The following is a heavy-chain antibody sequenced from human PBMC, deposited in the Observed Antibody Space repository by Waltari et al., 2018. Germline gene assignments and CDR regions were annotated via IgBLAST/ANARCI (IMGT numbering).Heavy chain of an antibody. CDR3: AREVPRNGYIGLIYYYMDV. J-gene: IGHJ6*03. CDR2: IYYSGST. V-gene: IGHV4-39*01. Sequence: QLQLQESGPGLVKPSETLSLTCTVSGGSLSSSSYFWAWIRQPPGKGLEWIGSIYYSGSTYYNLSLKSRVTISVDRSTNQVSLKLTSVTAADTAVYFCAREVPRNGYIGLIYYYMDVWGKGTTVTVS. CDR1: GGSLSSSSYF. D-gene: IGHD5-12*01.